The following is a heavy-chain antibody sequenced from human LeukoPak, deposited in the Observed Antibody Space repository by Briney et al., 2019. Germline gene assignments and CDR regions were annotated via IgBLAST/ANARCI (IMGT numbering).Heavy chain of an antibody. CDR3: ATMYSSGWIVDY. CDR2: IYYSGST. Sequence: SETLSLTCTVSGGSISSSSYYWGWIRQPPGKGLEWIGSIYYSGSTYYNPSLKSRVTISVDTSKNQFSLKLSSVTAADTAVYYCATMYSSGWIVDYWGQGTLVTVSS. J-gene: IGHJ4*02. D-gene: IGHD6-19*01. CDR1: GGSISSSSYY. V-gene: IGHV4-39*07.